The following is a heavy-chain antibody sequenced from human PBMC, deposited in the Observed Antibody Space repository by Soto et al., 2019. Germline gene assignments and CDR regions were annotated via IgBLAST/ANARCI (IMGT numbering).Heavy chain of an antibody. Sequence: ASVKVSFKASGYTFTSHDINWVRQATGQGLEWMGWMNPNSGNTGYAQKFQGRVTITADESTSTAYMELSSLRSEDTAVYYCAGARTPHGRYCSSTSCYYGMDVWGQGTRVTVSS. CDR2: MNPNSGNT. CDR3: AGARTPHGRYCSSTSCYYGMDV. V-gene: IGHV1-8*01. CDR1: GYTFTSHD. D-gene: IGHD2-2*01. J-gene: IGHJ6*02.